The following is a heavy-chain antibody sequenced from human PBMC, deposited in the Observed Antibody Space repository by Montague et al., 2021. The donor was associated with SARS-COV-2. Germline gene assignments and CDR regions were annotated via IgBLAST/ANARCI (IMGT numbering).Heavy chain of an antibody. V-gene: IGHV1-2*02. CDR3: ASAAGGSYYVYYYYYYMDV. Sequence: SVKVSCKASGYTFTGYYMHWVRQAPGQGLEWMGWINPNSGGTNYXXKFQGRVTMTRDTSISTAYMELSRLRSDDTAVYYCASAAGGSYYVYYYYYYMDVWGKGTTVTVSS. D-gene: IGHD1-26*01. CDR1: GYTFTGYY. CDR2: INPNSGGT. J-gene: IGHJ6*03.